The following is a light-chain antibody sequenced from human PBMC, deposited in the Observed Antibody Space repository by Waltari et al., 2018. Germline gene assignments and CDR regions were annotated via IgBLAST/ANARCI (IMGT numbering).Light chain of an antibody. CDR2: DAS. J-gene: IGKJ1*01. CDR1: HDISNY. V-gene: IGKV1-33*01. CDR3: HQYGNSPQT. Sequence: DIQMTQSPSSLSASVGDRVTITCQASHDISNYLNWYQQKPGKAPKLLIYDASNLETGVPSRFSGSGSGTDFTLTISRLEPEDFAVYYCHQYGNSPQTFGQGTKVEIK.